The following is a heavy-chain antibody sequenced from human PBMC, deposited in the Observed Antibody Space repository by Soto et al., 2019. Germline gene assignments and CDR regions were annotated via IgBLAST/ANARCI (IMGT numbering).Heavy chain of an antibody. CDR2: ISGSGGST. V-gene: IGHV3-23*01. Sequence: EVQLLESGGGLVQPGGSQRLSCTASGFTFSSYALSWVRQAPGKGLEWVSSISGSGGSTYYADSVKGRVTISRDNSKNTLYLQRSSLRAEDTAVYYCAKESLKTPVTGPVDCWGQGTVVTGSS. J-gene: IGHJ4*02. CDR1: GFTFSSYA. CDR3: AKESLKTPVTGPVDC. D-gene: IGHD6-19*01.